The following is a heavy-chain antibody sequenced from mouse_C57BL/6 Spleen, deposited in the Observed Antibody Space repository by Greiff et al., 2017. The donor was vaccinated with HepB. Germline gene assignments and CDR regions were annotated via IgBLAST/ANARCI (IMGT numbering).Heavy chain of an antibody. Sequence: VQGVESDAELVKPGASVKISCKVSGYTFTDHTIHWMKQRPEQGLEWIGYIYPRDGSTKYNEKFKGKATLTADKSSSTAYMQLNSLTNEDSAVYYCTKTAQAPFAYWGQGTLVTVSA. J-gene: IGHJ3*01. V-gene: IGHV1-78*01. CDR3: TKTAQAPFAY. CDR2: IYPRDGST. D-gene: IGHD3-2*02. CDR1: GYTFTDHT.